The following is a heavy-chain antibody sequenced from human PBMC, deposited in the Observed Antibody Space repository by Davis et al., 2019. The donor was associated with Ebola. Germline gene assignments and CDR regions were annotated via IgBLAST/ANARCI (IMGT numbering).Heavy chain of an antibody. Sequence: PGGSLRLSCAASGFNFRDYWMSWVRQAPGKGLEWVAHEKEDGTSKSYVDSVKGRFTISRDNAKNSLYLQINSLRAEDTAVYYCARNQLGVIGFDIWGQGTKVTVSS. CDR3: ARNQLGVIGFDI. CDR2: EKEDGTSK. V-gene: IGHV3-7*03. J-gene: IGHJ3*02. CDR1: GFNFRDYW. D-gene: IGHD3-10*01.